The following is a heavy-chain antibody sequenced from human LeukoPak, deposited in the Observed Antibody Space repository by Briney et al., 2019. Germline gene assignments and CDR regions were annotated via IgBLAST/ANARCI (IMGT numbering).Heavy chain of an antibody. J-gene: IGHJ4*02. CDR1: GGTFSSYA. V-gene: IGHV1-69*06. CDR3: ARVQGYSSGWYKDFDY. D-gene: IGHD6-19*01. Sequence: ASVKVSCKASGGTFSSYAISWVRQAPGQGLEWMGRIIPIFGTANYAQKFQGRVTITADKSTSTAYMELSSLRSEDTAVYYCARVQGYSSGWYKDFDYWGQGTLVTVSS. CDR2: IIPIFGTA.